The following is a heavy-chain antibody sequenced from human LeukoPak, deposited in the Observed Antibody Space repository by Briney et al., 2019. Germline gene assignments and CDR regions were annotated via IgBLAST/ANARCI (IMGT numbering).Heavy chain of an antibody. J-gene: IGHJ4*02. CDR1: GYTFTVYY. V-gene: IGHV1-2*02. Sequence: GASVNVSFTASGYTFTVYYMHWVRQAPGQGLEWMGWINPNSGGTNYAQKFQGRVTMTRGTSISTAYMELSRLRSDDTAVYYCARDRLINYWGQGCLVTVSS. CDR2: INPNSGGT. D-gene: IGHD3-22*01. CDR3: ARDRLINY.